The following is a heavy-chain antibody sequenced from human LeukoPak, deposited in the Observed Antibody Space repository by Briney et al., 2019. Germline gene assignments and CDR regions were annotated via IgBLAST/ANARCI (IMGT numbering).Heavy chain of an antibody. CDR2: IYPGDSDT. D-gene: IGHD3-22*01. J-gene: IGHJ4*02. CDR3: ARTLYYDSSGYCTDY. CDR1: GYTFTTYW. V-gene: IGHV5-51*01. Sequence: GESLKISCEGSGYTFTTYWIGWVRQMAGKGLEWMGIIYPGDSDTRYSPSFQGQVTISADKSINTAYLQWSSLKASDTAMYYCARTLYYDSSGYCTDYWGQGTQVTVSS.